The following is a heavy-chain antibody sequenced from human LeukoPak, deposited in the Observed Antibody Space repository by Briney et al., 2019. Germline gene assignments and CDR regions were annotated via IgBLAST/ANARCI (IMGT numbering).Heavy chain of an antibody. Sequence: QSGGSLRLSCAASGFTFSSYSMNWVRQAPGKGLEWVSYISSSSTIYYADSVKGRFTISRDNAKNSLYLQMNSLRAEDTAVYYCARGASAYYYDSSGWFDPWGQGTLVTVSS. D-gene: IGHD3-22*01. CDR1: GFTFSSYS. V-gene: IGHV3-48*01. CDR3: ARGASAYYYDSSGWFDP. J-gene: IGHJ5*02. CDR2: ISSSSTI.